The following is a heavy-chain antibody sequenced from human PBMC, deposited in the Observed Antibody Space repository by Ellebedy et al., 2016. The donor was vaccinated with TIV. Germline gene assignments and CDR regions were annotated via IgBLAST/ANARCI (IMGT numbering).Heavy chain of an antibody. CDR2: IYYGGST. Sequence: MPSETLSLTCTVSGDSISSYYWGWIRQPPGKGLEWIGSIYYGGSTYYNPSLKSRVTISVDTSKNQVSLKLSSVTAADTAVYYCARHPLEWLVGPMYFDYWGQGTLVTVSS. CDR1: GDSISSYY. CDR3: ARHPLEWLVGPMYFDY. V-gene: IGHV4-39*01. D-gene: IGHD6-19*01. J-gene: IGHJ4*02.